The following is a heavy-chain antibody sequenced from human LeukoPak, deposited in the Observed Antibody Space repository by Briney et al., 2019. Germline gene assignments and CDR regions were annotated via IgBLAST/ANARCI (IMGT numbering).Heavy chain of an antibody. CDR1: GGSISSSSYY. CDR3: ARRVYLEPNDY. V-gene: IGHV4-39*01. D-gene: IGHD1-14*01. Sequence: PSETLSLTCTVSGGSISSSSYYWGWIRQPPGKGLEWIGSIYYSGSTYYNPSLKSRVTISVDTSKNQFSLKLSSVTAADTAVYYCARRVYLEPNDYWGRGTLVTVSS. CDR2: IYYSGST. J-gene: IGHJ4*02.